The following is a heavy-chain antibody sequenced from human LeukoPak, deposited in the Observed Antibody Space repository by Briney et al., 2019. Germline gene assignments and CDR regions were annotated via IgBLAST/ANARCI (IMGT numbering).Heavy chain of an antibody. D-gene: IGHD3-22*01. V-gene: IGHV3-74*01. J-gene: IGHJ4*02. CDR2: INSDGSST. Sequence: GGSLRLSCAASGFTFSSYSMNWVRQAPGKGLVWVSRINSDGSSTSYADSVKGRFTISRDNAKNTLYLQMNSLRAEDTAVYYCAASYYYDSSGYYYWGQGTLVTVSS. CDR1: GFTFSSYS. CDR3: AASYYYDSSGYYY.